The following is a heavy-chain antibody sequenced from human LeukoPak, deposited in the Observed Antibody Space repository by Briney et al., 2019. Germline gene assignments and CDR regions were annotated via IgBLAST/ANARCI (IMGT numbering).Heavy chain of an antibody. CDR3: AREKWELLLGENPARCLDY. Sequence: PSETLSLTCTVSGGSISSSSYYWSWIRQPAGKGLEWIGRIHTSGSTNYNPSLKSRVTISVDTSKNQFSLKLNSVTAADTAVYYCAREKWELLLGENPARCLDYWGQGTLVTVSS. D-gene: IGHD1-26*01. V-gene: IGHV4-61*02. CDR1: GGSISSSSYY. J-gene: IGHJ4*02. CDR2: IHTSGST.